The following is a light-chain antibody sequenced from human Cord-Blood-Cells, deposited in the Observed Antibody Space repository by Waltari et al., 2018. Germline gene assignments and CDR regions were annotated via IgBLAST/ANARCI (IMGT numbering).Light chain of an antibody. Sequence: AIRMTQSPSSFSASTGDRVTITCRASQGISSYLAWYQQKPGKAPKLLIYAASTLQSGVPSRFSGSGSGTDFTLTISCLQSEDFVTYYCQQYYSDPWTFGQGTKVEIK. J-gene: IGKJ1*01. CDR2: AAS. CDR1: QGISSY. CDR3: QQYYSDPWT. V-gene: IGKV1-8*01.